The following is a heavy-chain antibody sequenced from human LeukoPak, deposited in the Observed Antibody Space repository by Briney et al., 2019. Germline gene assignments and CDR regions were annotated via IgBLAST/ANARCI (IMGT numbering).Heavy chain of an antibody. CDR2: ISSSGSTI. CDR3: ARVPKVAVAGFPYYYYYGMDV. D-gene: IGHD6-19*01. CDR1: GFTFSDYY. J-gene: IGHJ6*02. V-gene: IGHV3-11*01. Sequence: PGGSLRLSCAASGFTFSDYYMSWIRQAPGKGLEWVSYISSSGSTIYYADSVKGRFTISRDNAKNSLYLQMNSLRAEDTAVYYCARVPKVAVAGFPYYYYYGMDVWGQGTTVTVSS.